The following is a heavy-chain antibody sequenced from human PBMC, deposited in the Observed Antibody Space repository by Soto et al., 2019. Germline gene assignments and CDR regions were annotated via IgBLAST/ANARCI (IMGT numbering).Heavy chain of an antibody. J-gene: IGHJ4*02. V-gene: IGHV4-39*01. CDR1: GGSISSSSYY. Sequence: SETLSLTCTVSGGSISSSSYYWGWIRQPPGKGLEWIGSIYYSGSTYYNPSLKSRVTISVDTSKNQFSLKLSSVTAADTAVYYCARRAVAQWGRGYFDYWGQGTLVTVSS. CDR2: IYYSGST. CDR3: ARRAVAQWGRGYFDY. D-gene: IGHD6-19*01.